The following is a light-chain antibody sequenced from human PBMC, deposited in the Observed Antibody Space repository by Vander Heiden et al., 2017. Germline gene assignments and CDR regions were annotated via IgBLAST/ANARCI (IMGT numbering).Light chain of an antibody. CDR1: QSIGFW. CDR2: KAS. J-gene: IGKJ1*01. CDR3: QKYNSYPWT. V-gene: IGKV1-5*03. Sequence: DLQMMQSPSTLSASVGDRVTITCRASQSIGFWLAWYQQKPGRAPNLLIYKASSLQSGVPSRFSGKGSGTEFTLTISSMQPDDFATYYCQKYNSYPWTFGQGTKLEIK.